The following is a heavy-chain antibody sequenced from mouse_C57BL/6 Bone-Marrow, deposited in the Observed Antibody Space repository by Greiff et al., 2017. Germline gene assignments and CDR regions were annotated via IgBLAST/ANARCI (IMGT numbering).Heavy chain of an antibody. CDR1: GFNIKDDY. CDR3: TRGSNPDY. Sequence: EVQLQESGAELVRPGASVTLSCTASGFNIKDDYMHWVKQRPEQGLEWIGWIDPENGDTEYASKFQGKATITADTSSNTAYLQLSSLTSEDTAVYYCTRGSNPDYWGQGTTLTVSS. CDR2: IDPENGDT. D-gene: IGHD2-5*01. V-gene: IGHV14-4*01. J-gene: IGHJ2*01.